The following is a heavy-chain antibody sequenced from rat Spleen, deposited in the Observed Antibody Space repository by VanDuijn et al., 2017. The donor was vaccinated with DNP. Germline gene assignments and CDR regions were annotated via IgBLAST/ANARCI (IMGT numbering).Heavy chain of an antibody. Sequence: QVQLKESGPGLVQPSQTLSLTCTVSGFSLTSYNVHWVRQPTGKGLEWMGIIWTGGSTDYNSALKSRLSISRDTSKSQVFLKMNSLQTEDIATYYCARGGLDAMDAWGQGTSVTVSS. CDR3: ARGGLDAMDA. V-gene: IGHV2-30*01. CDR2: IWTGGST. D-gene: IGHD4-2*01. CDR1: GFSLTSYN. J-gene: IGHJ4*01.